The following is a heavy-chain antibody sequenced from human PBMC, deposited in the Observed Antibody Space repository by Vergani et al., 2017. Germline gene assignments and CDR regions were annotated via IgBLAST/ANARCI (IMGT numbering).Heavy chain of an antibody. D-gene: IGHD6-19*01. Sequence: EVQLLESGGGLVQPGGSLRLSCAASGFTFSSYDMHWVRQATGKGLEWVSAIGTAGDTYYPGSVKGRFTISRDNSKNTLYLQMNSLRAEDTAVYYCAKDRASGWYPDAFDIWGQGTMVTVSS. CDR1: GFTFSSYD. CDR2: IGTAGDT. J-gene: IGHJ3*02. CDR3: AKDRASGWYPDAFDI. V-gene: IGHV3-13*01.